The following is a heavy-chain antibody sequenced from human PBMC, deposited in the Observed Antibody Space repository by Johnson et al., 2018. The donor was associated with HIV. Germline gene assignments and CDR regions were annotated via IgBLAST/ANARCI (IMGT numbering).Heavy chain of an antibody. Sequence: QMMLVESGGGLVQPGGSLRVSCAASGFTFSSYAMHWVRQAPGKGLEWVAVISYDGSNKYYADSVKGRFTISRDNAKNSLYLQMNSLRAEDTAVYYCARGGGCYNAHFDIWGQGTMVTVSS. CDR1: GFTFSSYA. CDR3: ARGGGCYNAHFDI. J-gene: IGHJ3*02. D-gene: IGHD2-15*01. V-gene: IGHV3-30*04. CDR2: ISYDGSNK.